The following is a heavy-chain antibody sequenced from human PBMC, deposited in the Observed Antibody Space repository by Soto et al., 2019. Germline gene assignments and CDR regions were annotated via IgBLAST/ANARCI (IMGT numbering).Heavy chain of an antibody. V-gene: IGHV5-51*01. D-gene: IGHD2-2*01. CDR2: IYHGDSDT. Sequence: RVEALKISWKGSGYSFTSYWIGWVRQMPGKGLEWMGIIYHGDSDTRYSPSFQGQVTISAYKSISTAYLQWSSLKASDTAMYYCARLVGAAVHLYYSYGVDXWGQGTTVTVS. CDR1: GYSFTSYW. J-gene: IGHJ6*02. CDR3: ARLVGAAVHLYYSYGVDX.